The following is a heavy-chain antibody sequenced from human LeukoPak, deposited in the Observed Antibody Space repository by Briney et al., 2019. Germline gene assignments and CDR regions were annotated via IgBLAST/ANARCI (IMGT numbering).Heavy chain of an antibody. D-gene: IGHD1-26*01. CDR1: GGSFSGYY. CDR2: INHSGST. V-gene: IGHV4-34*01. CDR3: ARDKASRGSYSYYYYYGMDV. J-gene: IGHJ6*02. Sequence: SETLSLTCAVYGGSFSGYYWSWIRQPPGKGLEWIGEINHSGSTNYNPSLKSRVTISVDTSKNQFSLKLSSVTAADTAVYYCARDKASRGSYSYYYYYGMDVWGQGTTVTVSS.